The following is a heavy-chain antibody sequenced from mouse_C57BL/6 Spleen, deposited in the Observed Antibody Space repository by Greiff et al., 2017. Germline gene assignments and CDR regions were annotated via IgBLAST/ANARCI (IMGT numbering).Heavy chain of an antibody. CDR3: ARSRTAQATFYFDY. CDR2: IHPSSGST. D-gene: IGHD3-2*02. J-gene: IGHJ2*01. Sequence: VQLQQPGAELVKPGASVKLSCKASGYTFNSYWMHWVKQRPGQGLEWIGMIHPSSGSTNYNETFQSKATLTVDNSSSTAYMQLSSLTSEDSAVYYCARSRTAQATFYFDYWGQGTTLTVST. CDR1: GYTFNSYW. V-gene: IGHV1-64*01.